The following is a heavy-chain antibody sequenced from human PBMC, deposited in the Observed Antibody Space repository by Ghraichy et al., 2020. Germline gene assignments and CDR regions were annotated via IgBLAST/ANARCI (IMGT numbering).Heavy chain of an antibody. CDR1: GFTFSSYG. Sequence: SLRLSCAASGFTFSSYGMHWVRQAPGKGLEWVAVISYDGSNKYYADSVKGRFTISRDNSKNTLYLQMNSLRAEDTAVYYCAKGEGSYFDYWGQGTLVTVSS. V-gene: IGHV3-30*18. D-gene: IGHD1-26*01. CDR2: ISYDGSNK. J-gene: IGHJ4*02. CDR3: AKGEGSYFDY.